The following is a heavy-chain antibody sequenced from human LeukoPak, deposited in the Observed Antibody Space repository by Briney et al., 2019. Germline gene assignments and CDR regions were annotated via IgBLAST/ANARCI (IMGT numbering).Heavy chain of an antibody. CDR1: GFIFSGYG. J-gene: IGHJ1*01. CDR2: ISHDGTTQ. CDR3: AKDRIIISFGDVSKH. D-gene: IGHD3-10*01. V-gene: IGHV3-30*18. Sequence: GESLKISCAASGFIFSGYGMHWVRQAPGKGLEWVALISHDGTTQHYADSVKGRFTISRDNSKNTLYLQMNNLRVDDTAVYYCAKDRIIISFGDVSKHWGQGTLVTVSS.